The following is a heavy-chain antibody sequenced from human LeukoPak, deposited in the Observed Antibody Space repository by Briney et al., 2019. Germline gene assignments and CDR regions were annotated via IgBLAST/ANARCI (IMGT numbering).Heavy chain of an antibody. Sequence: SETQSLTCTVADGSIRSGDYYWSWIRQHPGKGLEWIGYIYYSGSTYYNPSLKSRVTISVDTSKNQFSLKLRSVTAADTAVYYCVRAKANDAFDIWGQGTMVTVSS. V-gene: IGHV4-31*03. J-gene: IGHJ3*02. CDR3: VRAKANDAFDI. CDR2: IYYSGST. CDR1: DGSIRSGDYY.